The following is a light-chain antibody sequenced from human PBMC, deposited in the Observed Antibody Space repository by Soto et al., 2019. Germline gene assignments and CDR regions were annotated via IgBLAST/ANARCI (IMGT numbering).Light chain of an antibody. V-gene: IGKV1-39*01. CDR1: QTIMTY. J-gene: IGKJ1*01. Sequence: DIQMTQSPSSLSASVGDEVTITCRASQTIMTYLNWYQQKPGKAPKLLIYAASSLQSGVPSRFSGSGSGTDFTLTISSLQPEDVATYYCQKYNSAPRTFGQGTKVDIK. CDR3: QKYNSAPRT. CDR2: AAS.